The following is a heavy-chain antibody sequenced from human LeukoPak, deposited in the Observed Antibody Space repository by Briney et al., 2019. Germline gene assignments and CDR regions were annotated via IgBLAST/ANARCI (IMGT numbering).Heavy chain of an antibody. CDR1: GYTFTGYY. J-gene: IGHJ4*02. CDR2: FDPEDGET. D-gene: IGHD1-26*01. CDR3: AIQPWYSGSYRDY. V-gene: IGHV1-24*01. Sequence: GASVKVSCKASGYTFTGYYMHWVRQAPGKGLEWMGGFDPEDGETIYAQKFQGRVTMTEDTSTDTAYMELSSLRSEDTAVYYCAIQPWYSGSYRDYWGQGTLVTVSS.